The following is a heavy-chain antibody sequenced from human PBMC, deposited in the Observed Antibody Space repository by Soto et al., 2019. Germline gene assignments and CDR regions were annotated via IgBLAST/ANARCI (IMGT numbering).Heavy chain of an antibody. Sequence: SETLSLTCTVSGDSMSTYYWSWIRQPPGKGLEWVGYIYYTGSTNYNPSLKSRVTASIDTSKNQFSLILSSVTAADTAVYYCARINRSHNSGYFDYWGQGALVT. D-gene: IGHD7-27*01. CDR3: ARINRSHNSGYFDY. CDR2: IYYTGST. J-gene: IGHJ4*02. V-gene: IGHV4-59*01. CDR1: GDSMSTYY.